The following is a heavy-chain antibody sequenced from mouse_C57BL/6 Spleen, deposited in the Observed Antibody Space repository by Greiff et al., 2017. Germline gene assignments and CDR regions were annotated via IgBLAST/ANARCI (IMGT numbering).Heavy chain of an antibody. CDR2: IDPSDSYT. CDR3: ARELRDFDY. CDR1: GYTFTSYW. V-gene: IGHV1-50*01. D-gene: IGHD3-2*02. Sequence: QVQLKQPGAELVKPGASVKLSCKASGYTFTSYWMQWVKQRPGQGLEWIGEIDPSDSYTNYNQKFKGKATLTVDTSSSTAYMQLSSLTSEDSAVYYCARELRDFDYWGQGTTLTVSS. J-gene: IGHJ2*01.